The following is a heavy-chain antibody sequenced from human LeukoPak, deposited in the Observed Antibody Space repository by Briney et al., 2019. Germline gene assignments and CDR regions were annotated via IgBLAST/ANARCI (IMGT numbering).Heavy chain of an antibody. V-gene: IGHV1-8*01. Sequence: ASVKVSCKASGYTFTSYDINWVRQATGQGLEWMGWMNPNSGNTGYAQKFQGRVTMTRNTSISTAYMELSSLRSEDTAVYYCARDRDRFGDADDAFDIWGQGTMVTVSS. J-gene: IGHJ3*02. CDR1: GYTFTSYD. CDR2: MNPNSGNT. D-gene: IGHD3-10*01. CDR3: ARDRDRFGDADDAFDI.